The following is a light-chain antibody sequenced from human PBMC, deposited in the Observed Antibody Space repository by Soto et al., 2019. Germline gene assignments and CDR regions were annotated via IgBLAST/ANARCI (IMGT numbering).Light chain of an antibody. J-gene: IGKJ5*01. CDR3: QQSRNWPPIT. CDR2: GAY. CDR1: QSVSSSY. Sequence: EIVLTQSPGTLSLSPGERATLSCRASQSVSSSYLAWYQQKPGQAPRLIIYGAYSRATGIPDRFSGSGSGTDFTLTISRLEPEDFAVYYRQQSRNWPPITFGQGTRLEIK. V-gene: IGKV3D-20*02.